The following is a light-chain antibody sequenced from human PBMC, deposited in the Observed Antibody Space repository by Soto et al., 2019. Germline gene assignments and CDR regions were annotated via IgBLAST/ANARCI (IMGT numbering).Light chain of an antibody. Sequence: IQMTQSPSTLSASVGDRVTITCRASHSFSPWLAWYQQKPGKAPKLLIYDASTLASAVPSRFSGSGFGTEFTLTISSLQPDDFATYYCQQYNDYPWTFGQGTKVEMK. CDR3: QQYNDYPWT. CDR2: DAS. J-gene: IGKJ1*01. V-gene: IGKV1-5*01. CDR1: HSFSPW.